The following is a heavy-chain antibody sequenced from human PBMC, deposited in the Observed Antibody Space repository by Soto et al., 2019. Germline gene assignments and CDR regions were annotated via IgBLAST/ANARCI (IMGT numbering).Heavy chain of an antibody. V-gene: IGHV3-72*01. D-gene: IGHD1-20*01. CDR3: ARNNGLNRYFDL. J-gene: IGHJ2*01. CDR2: TRNKANSFTT. CDR1: EFTFSDYY. Sequence: HPGGSLRLSCAATEFTFSDYYMDWVRQAPGKGLEWVGRTRNKANSFTTEYAASVKGRFTILRDDSENSLSLQMNSLKTEDTAVYYCARNNGLNRYFDLWGRGTLVTVSS.